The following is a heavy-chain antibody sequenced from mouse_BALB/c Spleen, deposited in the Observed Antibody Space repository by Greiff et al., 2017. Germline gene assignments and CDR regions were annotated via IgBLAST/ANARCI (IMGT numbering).Heavy chain of an antibody. J-gene: IGHJ4*01. V-gene: IGHV1-69*02. CDR2: IDPSDSYT. D-gene: IGHD2-3*01. CDR3: ARWGLLIAMDY. Sequence: QVQLQQPGAELVQPGASVKLSCKASGYTFTSYWMLWVKQRPGQGLEWIGEIDPSDSYTNYNQKFKGKATLTVDKSSSTAYMQLSSLTSEDSAVYYCARWGLLIAMDYWGQGTSVTVSS. CDR1: GYTFTSYW.